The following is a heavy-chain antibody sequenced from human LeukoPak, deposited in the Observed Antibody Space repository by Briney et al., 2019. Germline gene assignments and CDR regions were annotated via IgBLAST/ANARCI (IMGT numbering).Heavy chain of an antibody. J-gene: IGHJ4*02. CDR1: GFTFSSYA. D-gene: IGHD1-26*01. CDR3: ARDRGIVGATVGYYFDY. Sequence: GGSLRLSCAASGFTFSSYAMSWIRQAPGKGLEWISYITNSGSTIYYADSVKGRFTISRDNAKNSLYLQMNSLRAEDTAVYYCARDRGIVGATVGYYFDYWGQGTLVTVSS. CDR2: ITNSGSTI. V-gene: IGHV3-11*01.